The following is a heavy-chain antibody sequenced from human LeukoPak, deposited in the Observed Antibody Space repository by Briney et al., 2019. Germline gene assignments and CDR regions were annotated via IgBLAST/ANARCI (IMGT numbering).Heavy chain of an antibody. CDR3: ARHYCSSARCYCFSH. J-gene: IGHJ4*02. V-gene: IGHV4-59*08. D-gene: IGHD2-2*01. CDR1: GGSISGYF. Sequence: PSETLSLTCSVSGGSISGYFWSWIRQSPEKGLEWIAYISYSGNTDYNPSLKSRVTISVDTSKNQFSLDLGSVTAADTAVYYCARHYCSSARCYCFSHWGQGTLASVSS. CDR2: ISYSGNT.